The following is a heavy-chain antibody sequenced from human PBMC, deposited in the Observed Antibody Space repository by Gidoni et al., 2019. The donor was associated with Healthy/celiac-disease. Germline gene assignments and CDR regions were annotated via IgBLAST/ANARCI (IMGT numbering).Heavy chain of an antibody. J-gene: IGHJ3*02. V-gene: IGHV5-51*01. CDR2: IYPGDSDT. CDR1: DDSFNSYW. CDR3: ARHQSGGAFDI. Sequence: EVQLVQSGAEGKRPGESLTISCKGSDDSFNSYWIGGVRQMPGKGLEWMGIIYPGDSDTRYSPSFQGQVTISADKSISTAYLQWSSLKASDTAMYYCARHQSGGAFDIWGQGTMVTVSS. D-gene: IGHD3-10*01.